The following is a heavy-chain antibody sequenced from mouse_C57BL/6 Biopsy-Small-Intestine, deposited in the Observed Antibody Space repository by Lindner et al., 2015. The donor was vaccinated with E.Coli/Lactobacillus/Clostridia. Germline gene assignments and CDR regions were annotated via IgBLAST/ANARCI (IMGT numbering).Heavy chain of an antibody. CDR1: GYTFTTYW. CDR2: IYPSNGDS. Sequence: VQLAGVWGLELAKPGASVKLSCKASGYTFTTYWMHWVKQRPGQGLEWIGYIYPSNGDSKYNQKFKGKATLTADKSSSTAYMELRSLTSEDSAVYFCARGTTDPYWGQGTTLTVSS. V-gene: IGHV1-7*01. D-gene: IGHD1-1*01. CDR3: ARGTTDPY. J-gene: IGHJ2*01.